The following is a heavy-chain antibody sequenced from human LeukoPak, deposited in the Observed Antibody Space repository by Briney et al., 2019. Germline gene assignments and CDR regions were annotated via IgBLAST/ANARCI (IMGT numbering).Heavy chain of an antibody. D-gene: IGHD1-26*01. CDR3: AKLKGYVGATNWYYFDY. CDR2: ISGSGGST. V-gene: IGHV3-23*01. J-gene: IGHJ4*02. Sequence: GGSLRLSCAASGFTFSSYAMSWVRQAPGKGLEWVSSISGSGGSTYYADSVKGRFTISRDSSKSTLYLQMNSLRDEDTAVYYCAKLKGYVGATNWYYFDYWGQGTLVTVSS. CDR1: GFTFSSYA.